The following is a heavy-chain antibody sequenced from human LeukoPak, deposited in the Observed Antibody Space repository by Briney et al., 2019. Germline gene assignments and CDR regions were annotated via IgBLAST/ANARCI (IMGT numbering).Heavy chain of an antibody. CDR1: GFTFDDYG. CDR3: ARGSSGWSTYGMDA. V-gene: IGHV3-20*04. CDR2: INWNGGST. D-gene: IGHD6-19*01. Sequence: PGGSLRLSCAASGFTFDDYGMSWVRQAPGKGLEWVSGINWNGGSTGYADSVKGRFTISRDNAKNSLYLQMNSLRAEDTALYYCARGSSGWSTYGMDAWGQGTTVTVSS. J-gene: IGHJ6*02.